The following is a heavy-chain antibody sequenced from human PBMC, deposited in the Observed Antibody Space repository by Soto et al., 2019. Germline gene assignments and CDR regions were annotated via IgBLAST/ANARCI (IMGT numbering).Heavy chain of an antibody. V-gene: IGHV4-4*02. CDR1: GGSISSTNW. CDR3: ASHRGNTYGPYDY. Sequence: GTLSLTCVVSGGSISSTNWWTWVSQTPGKGLEWIGEISHSGNTNHNPSLKSRVTISIDKSKNQFSLKLTSVTAADTAVYYCASHRGNTYGPYDYWGQGTLVTVPQ. J-gene: IGHJ4*02. CDR2: ISHSGNT. D-gene: IGHD5-18*01.